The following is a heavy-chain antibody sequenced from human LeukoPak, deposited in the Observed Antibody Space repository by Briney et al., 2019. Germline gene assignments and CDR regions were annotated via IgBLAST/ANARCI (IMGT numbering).Heavy chain of an antibody. D-gene: IGHD6-13*01. CDR1: GYTFTSYG. V-gene: IGHV1-18*01. CDR3: ARLSVRAAAGWFDP. Sequence: ASVKVSCKASGYTFTSYGISWVRQAPGQGLEWMGWISAYNGNTNYAQKLHGRVTMTTDTSTSTAYMELRSPTSDDTAVYYCARLSVRAAAGWFDPWGQGTLVTVSS. CDR2: ISAYNGNT. J-gene: IGHJ5*02.